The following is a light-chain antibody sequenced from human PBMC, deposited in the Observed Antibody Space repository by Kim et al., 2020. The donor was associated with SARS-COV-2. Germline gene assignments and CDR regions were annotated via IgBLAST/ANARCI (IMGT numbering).Light chain of an antibody. CDR1: QSVTSR. V-gene: IGKV3-15*01. CDR3: QQYNEWPFT. CDR2: TTS. J-gene: IGKJ3*01. Sequence: EIVMTQSPATLSVSPGERATLSCRASQSVTSRLAWYQHKPGQAPRLLIYTTSARATGIPARFSGGGSGTEFTLTISSLQSEDFATYYCQQYNEWPFTFGPGTKVDIK.